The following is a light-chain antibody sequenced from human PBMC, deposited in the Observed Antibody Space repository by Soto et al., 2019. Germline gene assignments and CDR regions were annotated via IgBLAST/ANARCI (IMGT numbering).Light chain of an antibody. CDR3: LLYFGGTRV. J-gene: IGLJ2*01. V-gene: IGLV7-43*01. CDR2: SAS. Sequence: QAVVTQEPSLTVSPGGTVTLTCASNTGAVTTTYYPNWFQQKPGQPPRPLIYSASNKHSWTPARFSGSLLGGKAALTLSGVQPEDEAEYFCLLYFGGTRVFGGGTQLTVL. CDR1: TGAVTTTYY.